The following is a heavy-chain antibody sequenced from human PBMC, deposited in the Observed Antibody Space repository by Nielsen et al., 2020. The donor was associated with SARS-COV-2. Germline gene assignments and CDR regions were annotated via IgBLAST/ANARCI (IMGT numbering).Heavy chain of an antibody. CDR2: IRPDGTGA. J-gene: IGHJ6*02. CDR1: GFTFSASW. CDR3: AKSSNSDYYYYYGMDV. V-gene: IGHV3-7*03. Sequence: GESLKISCAASGFTFSASWMAWVRQAPGKGLEWLSNIRPDGTGANYVDSVKGRFTISRDNAKKSLYLQMNNLRTEDTAVYYCAKSSNSDYYYYYGMDVWGQGTTVTVSS. D-gene: IGHD2-2*01.